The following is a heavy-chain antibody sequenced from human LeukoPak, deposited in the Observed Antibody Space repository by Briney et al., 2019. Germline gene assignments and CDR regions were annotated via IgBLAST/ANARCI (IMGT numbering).Heavy chain of an antibody. CDR1: GFSFWNYA. D-gene: IGHD2-21*01. Sequence: GRSLRLSCVASGFSFWNYAMSWVRQAPGKGLQWVSQISGTGGATWYAGFARDRFTISRDNSKKTLYLQMSGLRVEDTAMYYCVKDPRDTYGTNWFVSWGQGTLLSVSS. J-gene: IGHJ5*01. CDR2: ISGTGGAT. CDR3: VKDPRDTYGTNWFVS. V-gene: IGHV3-23*01.